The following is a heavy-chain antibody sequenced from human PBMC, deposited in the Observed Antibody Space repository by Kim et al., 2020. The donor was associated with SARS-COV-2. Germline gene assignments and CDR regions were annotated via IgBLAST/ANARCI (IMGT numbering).Heavy chain of an antibody. J-gene: IGHJ4*02. V-gene: IGHV1-3*01. CDR3: AVTLYSSSPGKFDY. D-gene: IGHD6-6*01. Sequence: SQQFQGRVTITRDTSASTAYMELSSLRSEDTAVYYCAVTLYSSSPGKFDYWGQGTLVTVSS.